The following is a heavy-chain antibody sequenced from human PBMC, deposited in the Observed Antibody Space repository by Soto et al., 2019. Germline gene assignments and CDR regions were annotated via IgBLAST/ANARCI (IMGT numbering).Heavy chain of an antibody. CDR1: GGSVTNTTYF. Sequence: NPSETLSLTCVVSGGSVTNTTYFWGWIRQPPGKGPEWIGSIYYSGTTYSNPSLKSRLTMSIDTSKNQFSLKLSSVTAADTAVYYCARHRCAGYSYGLYWFDPWGQGALVTVSS. CDR2: IYYSGTT. J-gene: IGHJ5*02. D-gene: IGHD5-18*01. CDR3: ARHRCAGYSYGLYWFDP. V-gene: IGHV4-39*01.